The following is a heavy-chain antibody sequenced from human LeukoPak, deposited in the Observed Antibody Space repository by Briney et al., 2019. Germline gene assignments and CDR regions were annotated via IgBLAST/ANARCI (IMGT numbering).Heavy chain of an antibody. CDR2: IGHVAGDI. D-gene: IGHD1-1*01. J-gene: IGHJ4*01. Sequence: PGGSLRLSCVTSGFTFTSVSMSWVRQAPGKGPEWVAFIGHVAGDIFYGDSVKGRFNISRDDAKGSVYLQMNRLRVDDTAVYFCARDPYTGSMFDYWGHGTLVTVSS. V-gene: IGHV3-21*01. CDR1: GFTFTSVS. CDR3: ARDPYTGSMFDY.